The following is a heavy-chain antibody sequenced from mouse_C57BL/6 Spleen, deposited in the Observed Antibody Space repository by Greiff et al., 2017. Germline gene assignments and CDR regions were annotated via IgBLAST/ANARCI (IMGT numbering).Heavy chain of an antibody. CDR3: TRSTTVPYFDY. V-gene: IGHV1-15*01. J-gene: IGHJ2*01. CDR1: GYTFTDYE. Sequence: QVQLQQSGAELVRPGASVTLSCKASGYTFTDYEMHWVKQTPVHGLEWIGAIDPETGGTAYNQKFKGKAILTADKSSSTAYMELRSLTSEDSAVYYCTRSTTVPYFDYWGQGTTLTVSS. CDR2: IDPETGGT. D-gene: IGHD1-1*01.